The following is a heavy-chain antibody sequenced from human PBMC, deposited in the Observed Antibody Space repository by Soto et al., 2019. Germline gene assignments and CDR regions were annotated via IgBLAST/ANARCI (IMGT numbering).Heavy chain of an antibody. J-gene: IGHJ4*02. CDR3: ARGRGYDFWSGYLYFDY. CDR2: INHSGST. CDR1: GGSFSGYY. V-gene: IGHV4-34*01. Sequence: QVQLQQWGAGLLKPSETLSLTCAVYGGSFSGYYWSWIRQPPGKGLEWIGEINHSGSTNYNPSPKSRVTISVDTSKNQFSLKLSSVTAADTAVYYCARGRGYDFWSGYLYFDYWGQGTLVTVSS. D-gene: IGHD3-3*01.